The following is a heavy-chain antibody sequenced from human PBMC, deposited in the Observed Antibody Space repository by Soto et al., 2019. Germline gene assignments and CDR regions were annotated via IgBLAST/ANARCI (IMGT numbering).Heavy chain of an antibody. J-gene: IGHJ4*02. CDR3: AMGKMVSNY. V-gene: IGHV1-2*02. CDR2: INPNSGGT. Sequence: ASVKVSCKASGYTFTVYYMHWVRQSPGQGLEWMGWINPNSGGTNYAQKFQGRVTMTRDTSISAAYMELSRLRSDDTAVYYCAMGKMVSNYWGQGTLVTVSS. CDR1: GYTFTVYY. D-gene: IGHD2-8*01.